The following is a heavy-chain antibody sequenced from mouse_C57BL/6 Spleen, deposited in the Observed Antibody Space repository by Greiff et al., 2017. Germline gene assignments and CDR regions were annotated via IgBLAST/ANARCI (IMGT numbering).Heavy chain of an antibody. D-gene: IGHD2-3*01. CDR1: GYTFTDYN. Sequence: EFQLQQSGPELVKPGASVKIPCKASGYTFTDYNMDWVQQSHGKSLEWIGDINPNNGGTIYNQKFKGKATLTVDKSSSTAYMELRSLTSEDTAVYYWARGIYDGYDWYFDVWGTGTTVTVSS. CDR3: ARGIYDGYDWYFDV. V-gene: IGHV1-18*01. J-gene: IGHJ1*03. CDR2: INPNNGGT.